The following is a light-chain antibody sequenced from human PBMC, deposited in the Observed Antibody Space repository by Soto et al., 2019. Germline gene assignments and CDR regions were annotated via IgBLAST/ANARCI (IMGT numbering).Light chain of an antibody. V-gene: IGKV1-33*01. J-gene: IGKJ5*01. CDR2: DAS. Sequence: DIQMTQSPSSLSASLGDTVTITCQASQDIRFYLNWYQHKTGQAPKLLIYDASQLETGVPSKFSGSGSGTDFTFTINNVQAEDIGTYYCQHYNSLPITFGQGTRLEIK. CDR3: QHYNSLPIT. CDR1: QDIRFY.